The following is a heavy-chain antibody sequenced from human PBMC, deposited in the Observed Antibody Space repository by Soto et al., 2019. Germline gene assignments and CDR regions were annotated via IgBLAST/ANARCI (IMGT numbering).Heavy chain of an antibody. D-gene: IGHD3-9*01. CDR1: GGSSSGYY. CDR2: INHSGST. J-gene: IGHJ4*02. Sequence: PSETLSLTCAVYGGSSSGYYWSWIRQPPGKGLEWIGEINHSGSTNYNPSLKSRVTISVDTSKNQFSLKLSSGTAADTAVYYCARGRYGSRPLRYFDWLSTSFDYWGQGTLVTVSS. CDR3: ARGRYGSRPLRYFDWLSTSFDY. V-gene: IGHV4-34*01.